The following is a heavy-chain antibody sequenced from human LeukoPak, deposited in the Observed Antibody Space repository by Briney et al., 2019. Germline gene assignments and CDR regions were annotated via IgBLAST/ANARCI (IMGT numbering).Heavy chain of an antibody. CDR1: GFTFSRYS. CDR3: AKDTHYYDSSGYLIDYFDY. V-gene: IGHV3-21*04. Sequence: PGGSLRLSCAASGFTFSRYSMNWVRQAPGKGLEWVSSISISSNYIYYADSVKGRFTISRDNAKNSLYLQMNSLRAEDTAVYYCAKDTHYYDSSGYLIDYFDYWGQGTLVTVSS. CDR2: ISISSNYI. J-gene: IGHJ4*02. D-gene: IGHD3-22*01.